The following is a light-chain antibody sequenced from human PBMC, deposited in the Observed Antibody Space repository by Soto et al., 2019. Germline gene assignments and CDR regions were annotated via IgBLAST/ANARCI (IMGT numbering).Light chain of an antibody. V-gene: IGKV3-15*01. Sequence: EIVMTQSPATLSVSPGERATLSCRASQTITNNLAWYQQKPGQAPRLLIYDASTRATGVPARFSGSGSGTEFPLTLRSLQSEDFSPYYCPQYNKWPPGTFGQGTKVEIK. CDR2: DAS. CDR3: PQYNKWPPGT. J-gene: IGKJ1*01. CDR1: QTITNN.